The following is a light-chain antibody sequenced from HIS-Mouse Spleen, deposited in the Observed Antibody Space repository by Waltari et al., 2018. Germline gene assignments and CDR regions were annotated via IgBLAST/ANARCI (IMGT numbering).Light chain of an antibody. J-gene: IGLJ3*02. CDR2: GNS. V-gene: IGLV1-40*01. Sequence: QSVLTQPPSVSGAPGQRVTISCPGSSSNIGAGYDVHWYQQLPGTAPKLLIYGNSNRPSGVPDRFSGSKSGTSASLAITGLQAEDEADYYCQSYDSSLVFGGGTKLTVL. CDR3: QSYDSSLV. CDR1: SSNIGAGYD.